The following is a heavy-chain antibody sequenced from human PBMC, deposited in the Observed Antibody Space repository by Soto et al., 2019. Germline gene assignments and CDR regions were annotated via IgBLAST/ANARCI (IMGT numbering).Heavy chain of an antibody. J-gene: IGHJ6*02. D-gene: IGHD1-1*01. V-gene: IGHV4-34*01. Sequence: SETLSLTCAVYGESFSGYYWSWIRQPPGEGLEWTGEIDRSGITNYNPSLKSRVTISVDTSKNQFSLKLSSVTAADTAVYYCARGWKYGVYYYYGMDVWGQGTTVTVS. CDR1: GESFSGYY. CDR3: ARGWKYGVYYYYGMDV. CDR2: IDRSGIT.